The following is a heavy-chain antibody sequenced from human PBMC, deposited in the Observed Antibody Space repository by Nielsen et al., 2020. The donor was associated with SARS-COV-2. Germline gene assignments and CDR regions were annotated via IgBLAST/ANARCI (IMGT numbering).Heavy chain of an antibody. J-gene: IGHJ4*02. Sequence: GESLKISCAASGFTFSGSAMHWVRQASGKGLEWVGRIRSKANSYATAYAASVKGRFTISRDDSKNTAYLQMNSLKTEDTAVYYCATPRGYSYGPFDYWGQGTLVTVSS. V-gene: IGHV3-73*01. D-gene: IGHD5-18*01. CDR1: GFTFSGSA. CDR2: IRSKANSYAT. CDR3: ATPRGYSYGPFDY.